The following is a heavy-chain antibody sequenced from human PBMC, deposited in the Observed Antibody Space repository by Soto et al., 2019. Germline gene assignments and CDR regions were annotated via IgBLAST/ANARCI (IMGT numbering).Heavy chain of an antibody. CDR1: GFNFGTYE. CDR3: GRVHADV. CDR2: IGVDGSNP. V-gene: IGHV3-48*03. J-gene: IGHJ6*02. Sequence: EVRLVESGGGLGQPGGSLRLSCVASGFNFGTYEMQWVRQVPGKGLEWVSHIGVDGSNPPYVESVKGRFTVSRDNGKKSIYLQMKSVRAEDTAVYYCGRVHADVWGQGTPVSVSS.